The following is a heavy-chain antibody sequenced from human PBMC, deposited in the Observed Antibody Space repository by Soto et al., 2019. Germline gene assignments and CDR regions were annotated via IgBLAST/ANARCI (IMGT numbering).Heavy chain of an antibody. J-gene: IGHJ4*02. CDR1: GFTFSSYS. CDR3: AKKVNSVSGSQYFDY. D-gene: IGHD3-10*01. CDR2: ISSSSSYI. V-gene: IGHV3-21*01. Sequence: EVQLVESGGGLVKPGGSLRLSCAASGFTFSSYSMNWVRQAPGKGLEWVSSISSSSSYIYYADSVKGRFTISRDNAKNSLYLQMNSLRAEDTAVYYCAKKVNSVSGSQYFDYWGQGALVTVSS.